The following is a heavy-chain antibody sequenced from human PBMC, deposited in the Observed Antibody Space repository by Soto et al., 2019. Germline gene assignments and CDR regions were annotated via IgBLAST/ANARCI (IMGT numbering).Heavy chain of an antibody. J-gene: IGHJ4*02. V-gene: IGHV1-18*01. Sequence: ASVKVSCEASGYTFTSYGISWGRQAPGQGLEWMGWINAYNGNTNYAQKFQGRVTMTTDTSTSTAYMELRSLRSDDTAVYYCARDVGYGLIDYWGQGTLVTVSS. CDR2: INAYNGNT. CDR1: GYTFTSYG. D-gene: IGHD5-18*01. CDR3: ARDVGYGLIDY.